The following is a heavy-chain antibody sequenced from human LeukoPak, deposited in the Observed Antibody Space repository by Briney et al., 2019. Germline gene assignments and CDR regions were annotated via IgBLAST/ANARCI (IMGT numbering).Heavy chain of an antibody. D-gene: IGHD4-11*01. Sequence: QPGRSLRLSCTASVFTFGDYAMSWVSQAPGKGLAWVGFIRSKAYGGTTEYAASVKGRFTISRDDSKSIAYLQMNSLKTEDTAVYYCTRDRYSFDYWGQGTLVTVSS. CDR1: VFTFGDYA. J-gene: IGHJ4*02. CDR2: IRSKAYGGTT. CDR3: TRDRYSFDY. V-gene: IGHV3-49*04.